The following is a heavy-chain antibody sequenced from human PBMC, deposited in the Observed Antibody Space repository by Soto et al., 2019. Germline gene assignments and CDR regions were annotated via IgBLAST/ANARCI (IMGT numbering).Heavy chain of an antibody. J-gene: IGHJ4*02. V-gene: IGHV3-23*01. Sequence: VGSLRLSCAASGFSFSDYAMSWVRQAPGKGLEWVSVISESGGSTHYADSVRGRFTVSRDNSKNSLSLRMNSLRDEDTAVYFCAKRIPDSSGWYSPIFDYWGQGA. D-gene: IGHD6-13*01. CDR1: GFSFSDYA. CDR2: ISESGGST. CDR3: AKRIPDSSGWYSPIFDY.